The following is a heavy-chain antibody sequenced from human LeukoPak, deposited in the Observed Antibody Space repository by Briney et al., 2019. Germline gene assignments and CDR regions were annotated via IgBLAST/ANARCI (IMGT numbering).Heavy chain of an antibody. Sequence: SETLSLTCSVSGGSINRNSHHWVWIRQAPGKGLEWIGNIYYSGTTSYNPSLKSRVTISVDTSKNQFSLRLSSVTAADTAVYYCARRGDILTDYAFDYWGQGTLVTVSS. CDR1: GGSINRNSHH. D-gene: IGHD3-9*01. CDR2: IYYSGTT. CDR3: ARRGDILTDYAFDY. J-gene: IGHJ4*02. V-gene: IGHV4-39*01.